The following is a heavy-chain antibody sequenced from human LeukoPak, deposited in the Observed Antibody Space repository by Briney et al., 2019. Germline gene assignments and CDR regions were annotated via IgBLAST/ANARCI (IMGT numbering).Heavy chain of an antibody. D-gene: IGHD3-10*01. Sequence: SQTLSLTCTVSGGSISSGDYYWSWIRQPPGKGLEWIGYIYYSGSTYYNPSLKSRVTISVDTSKNQFSLKLSSVTAADTAVYYCASRPYYYGSGSYSFDPWGQGTLVTVSS. CDR2: IYYSGST. V-gene: IGHV4-30-4*01. CDR3: ASRPYYYGSGSYSFDP. J-gene: IGHJ5*02. CDR1: GGSISSGDYY.